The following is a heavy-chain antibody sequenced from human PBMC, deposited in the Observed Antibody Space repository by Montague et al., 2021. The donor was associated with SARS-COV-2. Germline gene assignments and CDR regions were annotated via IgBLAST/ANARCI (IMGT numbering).Heavy chain of an antibody. D-gene: IGHD3-10*01. CDR3: AKDYYFGAFDI. J-gene: IGHJ3*02. V-gene: IGHV3-9*01. CDR2: ISWNSDSR. Sequence: SLRLSCAASGFTFGDYAMHWVRQTPGKGLEWVSGISWNSDSRGYADSVQGRFTIYRDNAKNSLYLQMNSLRTEDTAFYYCAKDYYFGAFDIWGQGTMVTVSS. CDR1: GFTFGDYA.